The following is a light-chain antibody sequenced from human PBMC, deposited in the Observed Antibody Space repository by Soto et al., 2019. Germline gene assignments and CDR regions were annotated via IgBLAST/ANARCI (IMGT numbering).Light chain of an antibody. CDR2: CAS. CDR1: QSVLYSSNNNNY. V-gene: IGKV4-1*01. J-gene: IGKJ2*03. CDR3: QHHYSTQYS. Sequence: DIVMTQSPDSLAVSLGERAIINCKSSQSVLYSSNNNNYLDWYQHKPGQPPKLHIYCASTRESGVPDRFSGSGSETDFTLTISSLQAEDVAVYYCQHHYSTQYSFGQGTKLEIK.